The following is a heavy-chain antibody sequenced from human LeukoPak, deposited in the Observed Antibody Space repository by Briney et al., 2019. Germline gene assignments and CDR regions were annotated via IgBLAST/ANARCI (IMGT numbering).Heavy chain of an antibody. J-gene: IGHJ4*02. Sequence: GGSLRLSCAASGFTFSSYAMHWVRQAPGKGLEYVSAISSNGGSTYYANSVKGRFTISRDNSKNTLYLQMGSLTSEDMAVYYCARGSSGSYYVIDQWGQGALVTVSS. V-gene: IGHV3-64*01. CDR3: ARGSSGSYYVIDQ. CDR1: GFTFSSYA. CDR2: ISSNGGST. D-gene: IGHD1-26*01.